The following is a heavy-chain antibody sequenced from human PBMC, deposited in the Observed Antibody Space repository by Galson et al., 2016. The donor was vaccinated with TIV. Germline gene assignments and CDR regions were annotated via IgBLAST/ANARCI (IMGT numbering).Heavy chain of an antibody. CDR1: GYTLSHYY. CDR2: IDPLGGGT. Sequence: SVKVSCKASGYTLSHYYMHWVRQAPGQGLEWVGVIDPLGGGTTYAPQFQGRVTTTRDTSTSTVYMELTSLKSDDTAIFYCATFSGARGPFDYWGQGTLVAVSS. CDR3: ATFSGARGPFDY. D-gene: IGHD2-15*01. V-gene: IGHV1-46*01. J-gene: IGHJ4*02.